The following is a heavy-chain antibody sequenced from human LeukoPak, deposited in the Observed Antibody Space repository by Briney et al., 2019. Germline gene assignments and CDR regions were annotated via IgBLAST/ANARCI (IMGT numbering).Heavy chain of an antibody. CDR3: ARGRGFTLIDY. CDR2: ISSSSSYI. Sequence: PGGSLRLSCVASGFTFSSYSMNWGRQAPGKGLEWVSSISSSSSYIYYVDSVKGRFTISRDDAKNSLYLQMNSLRAEDTAVYYCARGRGFTLIDYWGQGTLVTVSS. J-gene: IGHJ4*02. D-gene: IGHD5-12*01. V-gene: IGHV3-21*01. CDR1: GFTFSSYS.